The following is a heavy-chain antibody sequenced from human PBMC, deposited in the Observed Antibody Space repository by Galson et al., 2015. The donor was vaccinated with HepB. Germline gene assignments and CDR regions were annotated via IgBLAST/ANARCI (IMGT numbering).Heavy chain of an antibody. CDR2: IRIKAYGETT. D-gene: IGHD3-10*01. Sequence: SLRLSCATSGFNFGDYAMSWFRQAPGKGLERVGFIRIKAYGETTEYATPVKGRFTISRDDSKGIAYLQMNSLKTEDTAVYFCAGDIGSGTYYRGYLYYHFGMDVWGQGTTVTVSS. J-gene: IGHJ6*02. CDR3: AGDIGSGTYYRGYLYYHFGMDV. CDR1: GFNFGDYA. V-gene: IGHV3-49*03.